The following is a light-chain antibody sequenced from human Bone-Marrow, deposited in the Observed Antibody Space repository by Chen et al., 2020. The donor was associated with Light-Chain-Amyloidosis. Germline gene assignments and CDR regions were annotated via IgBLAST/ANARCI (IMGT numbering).Light chain of an antibody. Sequence: NFMLTQPHSVSESPGKTVIISCTRSSGSIATNYVQPYQQRPGSSPTTVIYEDDQRPSGVPHRFSCSIDRSSNSASLTISGLKTEDEADYYCQSYQGSSQGVFGGGTKLTVL. CDR1: SGSIATNY. CDR3: QSYQGSSQGV. CDR2: EDD. V-gene: IGLV6-57*01. J-gene: IGLJ3*02.